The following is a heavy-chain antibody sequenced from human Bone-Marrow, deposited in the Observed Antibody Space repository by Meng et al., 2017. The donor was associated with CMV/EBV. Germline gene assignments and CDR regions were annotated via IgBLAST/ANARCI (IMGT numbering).Heavy chain of an antibody. V-gene: IGHV3-30*04. CDR1: GLTFSTYA. D-gene: IGHD5-24*01. Sequence: GGSLRLSCVASGLTFSTYAMHWVRQAPGKGLEWVADFSYDGSKKYYADSVKGRFTVSRDNAKNSLYLQMNSLRAEDTALYYCARGNHGLQHNWGQGTLVTVSS. CDR3: ARGNHGLQHN. CDR2: FSYDGSKK. J-gene: IGHJ4*02.